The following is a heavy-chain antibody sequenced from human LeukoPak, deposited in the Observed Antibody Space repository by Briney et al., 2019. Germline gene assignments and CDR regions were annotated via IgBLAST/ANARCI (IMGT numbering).Heavy chain of an antibody. J-gene: IGHJ4*02. D-gene: IGHD3-22*01. Sequence: PGGSLRLSCAASGFTFSSYSMNWVRQAPGKGLEWVSSISSSSSYVYYADSVKGRFTISRDNAKNTLYLQMNSLRAEDTAVYYCARDSGHYYDSSGYYHSGYWGQGTLVTVSS. CDR3: ARDSGHYYDSSGYYHSGY. CDR2: ISSSSSYV. CDR1: GFTFSSYS. V-gene: IGHV3-21*01.